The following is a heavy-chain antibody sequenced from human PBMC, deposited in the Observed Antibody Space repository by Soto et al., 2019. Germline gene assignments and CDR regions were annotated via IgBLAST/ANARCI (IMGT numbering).Heavy chain of an antibody. CDR2: VYYTGDT. Sequence: QVQLQQSGPRLVKPSETLSLTCTVSSGPDRSHNWGWIRQPPGRGLEWIGYVYYTGDTAYNPSLRSRVSISAATSTHDISLTLSSVTAADTAVYYCVRQGIDYLHGLVDVWGQGTTVSVSS. CDR1: SGPDRSHN. J-gene: IGHJ6*02. D-gene: IGHD4-17*01. V-gene: IGHV4-59*08. CDR3: VRQGIDYLHGLVDV.